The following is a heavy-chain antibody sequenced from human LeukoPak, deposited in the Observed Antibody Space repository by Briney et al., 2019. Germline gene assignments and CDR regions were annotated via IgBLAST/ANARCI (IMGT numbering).Heavy chain of an antibody. CDR1: GGSISTYY. D-gene: IGHD3-22*01. CDR2: IYDSGST. J-gene: IGHJ4*02. CDR3: ARGLGDYDSSGYHHDY. V-gene: IGHV4-59*12. Sequence: KTSETLSLTCTVSGGSISTYYWSWIRQPPGKGLEWIGYIYDSGSTNYNPSLKSRVTISVDTSKNQFSLKLSSVTAADTAVYYCARGLGDYDSSGYHHDYWGQGTLVTVSS.